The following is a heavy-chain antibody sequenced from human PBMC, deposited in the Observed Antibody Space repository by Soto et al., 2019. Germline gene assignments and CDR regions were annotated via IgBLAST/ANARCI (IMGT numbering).Heavy chain of an antibody. CDR3: ARMYSSGSGWFHP. CDR1: GYSITAGGYY. J-gene: IGHJ5*02. D-gene: IGHD6-19*01. CDR2: FYSSGSI. V-gene: IGHV4-31*03. Sequence: SETLSLTCFVSGYSITAGGYYWSWIRHHPGQGLEWIGSFYSSGSIIYNPSLRSRVSISGDTSSNQFSMSLTSVTAADTARYYCARMYSSGSGWFHPWGQGTLVTVSS.